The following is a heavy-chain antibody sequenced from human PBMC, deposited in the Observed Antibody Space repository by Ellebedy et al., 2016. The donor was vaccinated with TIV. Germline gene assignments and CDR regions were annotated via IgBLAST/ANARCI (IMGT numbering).Heavy chain of an antibody. V-gene: IGHV3-48*01. D-gene: IGHD2-2*01. CDR3: AAAWATAMLPEY. Sequence: GESLKISXAASGITFTSYSMTWLRQAPGKGLDWISYIGSTSGTTHYADSVRGRFTISRDHDNHLLYLQMDSLRVEDTAVYYCAAAWATAMLPEYWGQGTLVTVSS. J-gene: IGHJ4*02. CDR1: GITFTSYS. CDR2: IGSTSGTT.